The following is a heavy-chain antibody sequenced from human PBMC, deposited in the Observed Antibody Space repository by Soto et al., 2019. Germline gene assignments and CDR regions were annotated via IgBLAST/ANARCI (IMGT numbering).Heavy chain of an antibody. CDR1: GFTFRNYN. J-gene: IGHJ4*02. D-gene: IGHD1-1*01. CDR2: ISISSTSI. V-gene: IGHV3-48*02. Sequence: PAGSLRLSCAASGFTFRNYNMNWVRQPPGKGLEWVSYISISSTSIYYADSVKGRFTISRDNAKNSLSLQMSSLGDEDKAVYYCAIDERAGTGGYFFGYWGQGTLVTVSS. CDR3: AIDERAGTGGYFFGY.